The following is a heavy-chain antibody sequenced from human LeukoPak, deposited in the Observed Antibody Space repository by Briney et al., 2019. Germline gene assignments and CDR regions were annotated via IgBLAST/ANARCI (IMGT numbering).Heavy chain of an antibody. CDR3: ARQRGVVTAIHWFDP. J-gene: IGHJ5*02. CDR2: IYYSGST. D-gene: IGHD2-21*02. CDR1: GGSISSYY. V-gene: IGHV4-59*08. Sequence: PSETQSLTCTVSGGSISSYYWSWIRQPPGKGLEWIGYIYYSGSTNYNPSLKSRVTISVDTSKNQFSLKLSSVTAADTAVYYCARQRGVVTAIHWFDPWGQGTLVTVSS.